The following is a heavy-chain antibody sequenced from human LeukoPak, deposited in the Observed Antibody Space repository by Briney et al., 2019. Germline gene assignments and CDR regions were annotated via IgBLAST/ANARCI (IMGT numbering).Heavy chain of an antibody. CDR3: AKDEVRGVIIYYYYMDV. Sequence: GGSLRLSCAASGFTFSSYGMHWVRQAPGKGLEWVAFIRYDGSNKYYADSVKGRFTISRDNSKNTLYLQMNSLRVEDTAVYYCAKDEVRGVIIYYYYMDVWGKGTTVTISS. V-gene: IGHV3-30*02. CDR2: IRYDGSNK. CDR1: GFTFSSYG. D-gene: IGHD3-10*01. J-gene: IGHJ6*03.